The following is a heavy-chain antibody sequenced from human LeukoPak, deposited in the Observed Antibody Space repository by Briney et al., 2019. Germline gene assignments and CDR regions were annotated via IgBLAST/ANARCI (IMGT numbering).Heavy chain of an antibody. CDR3: ARSTANYGPNWFDP. CDR2: IIPIFGTA. J-gene: IGHJ5*02. D-gene: IGHD1-7*01. CDR1: GGTFSSYA. Sequence: ASVKVSRTASGGTFSSYAISWVRQAPGQGLEWMGGIIPIFGTANYAQKFQGRVTITADESTSTAYMELSSLRSEDTAVYYCARSTANYGPNWFDPWGQGTLVTVSS. V-gene: IGHV1-69*13.